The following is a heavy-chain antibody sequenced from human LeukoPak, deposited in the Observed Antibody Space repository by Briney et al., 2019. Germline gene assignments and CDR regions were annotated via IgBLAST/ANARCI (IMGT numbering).Heavy chain of an antibody. CDR3: ATVTWESIYGMDV. CDR2: IIPIFGTA. CDR1: GGTFSSYA. V-gene: IGHV1-69*13. D-gene: IGHD1-14*01. Sequence: SVKVSCKASGGTFSSYAISWVRQAPGQGLEWMGGIIPIFGTANYAQKFQGRVTITADESTSTAYMELSSLRSEDTAVYYCATVTWESIYGMDVWGQGTTVTVSS. J-gene: IGHJ6*02.